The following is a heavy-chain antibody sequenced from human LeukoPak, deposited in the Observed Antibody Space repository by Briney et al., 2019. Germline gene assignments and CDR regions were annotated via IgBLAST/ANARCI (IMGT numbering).Heavy chain of an antibody. CDR2: ISAYNGNT. CDR1: GYTFTSYG. Sequence: ASVKVSCKASGYTFTSYGISWVRQAPGQGLEWMGWISAYNGNTNYAQKLQGRVAMTTDTSTSTAYMELRSLRSDDTAVYYCARDRAPMIVVVITPVDAFDIWGQGTMVTVSS. D-gene: IGHD3-22*01. J-gene: IGHJ3*02. CDR3: ARDRAPMIVVVITPVDAFDI. V-gene: IGHV1-18*01.